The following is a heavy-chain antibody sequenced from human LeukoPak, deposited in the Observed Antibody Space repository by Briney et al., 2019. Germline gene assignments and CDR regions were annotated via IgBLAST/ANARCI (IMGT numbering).Heavy chain of an antibody. J-gene: IGHJ4*02. CDR3: AKDLSYSSSHPFDY. V-gene: IGHV3-43*02. CDR2: ISGDGVST. CDR1: GFTFDDYA. Sequence: PGGSLRLSCAASGFTFDDYAMHWVRQAPGMGLQWVSLISGDGVSTYYAASMKGRFTISRDNSKNSLYLQMNSLRAEDTALYCCAKDLSYSSSHPFDYWGQGTLVTVSS. D-gene: IGHD6-13*01.